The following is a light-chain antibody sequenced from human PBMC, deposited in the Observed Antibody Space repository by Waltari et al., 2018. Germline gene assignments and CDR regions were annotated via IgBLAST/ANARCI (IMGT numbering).Light chain of an antibody. J-gene: IGKJ2*01. Sequence: EIILTQSPGTLSLSPGERATLPCRASQTISKNYLAWYQQKPGQAPRLLISGASSRATGTPDRFSGSGSGTDFTLTITIVEPEDFAVYFCQQYGGPPPSTFGQGTKLEIK. CDR3: QQYGGPPPST. V-gene: IGKV3-20*01. CDR1: QTISKNY. CDR2: GAS.